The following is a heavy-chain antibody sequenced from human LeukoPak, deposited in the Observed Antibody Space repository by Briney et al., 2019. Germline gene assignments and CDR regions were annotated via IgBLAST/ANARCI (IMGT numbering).Heavy chain of an antibody. Sequence: GGSLRLSCAASGFTFSSDSMNWVPQAPGKGLEWVSYISSSSSTIYYADSVKGRFTISRDNAKNSLYLQMNSLRAEDTAVYYCAPSSRWVGNYIDVWGKGTTVTVYS. CDR2: ISSSSSTI. V-gene: IGHV3-48*01. D-gene: IGHD7-27*01. CDR1: GFTFSSDS. J-gene: IGHJ6*03. CDR3: APSSRWVGNYIDV.